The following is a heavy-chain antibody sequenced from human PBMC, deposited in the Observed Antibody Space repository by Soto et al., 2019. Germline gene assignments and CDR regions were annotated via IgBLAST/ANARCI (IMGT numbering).Heavy chain of an antibody. V-gene: IGHV1-46*01. CDR1: GYTFTSYY. D-gene: IGHD6-13*01. J-gene: IGHJ4*02. CDR3: ARGGQQQMDKGYFDY. CDR2: INPSGGST. Sequence: ASVKVSCKASGYTFTSYYMHWVRQAPGQGLEWMGIINPSGGSTSYAQKFQGRVTMTRDTSTSTVYMELSSLRSEDTAVYYCARGGQQQMDKGYFDYWGQGTLVTVSS.